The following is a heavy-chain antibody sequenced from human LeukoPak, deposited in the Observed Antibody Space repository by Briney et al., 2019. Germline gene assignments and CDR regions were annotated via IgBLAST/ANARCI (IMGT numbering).Heavy chain of an antibody. CDR2: ISYDGSNK. D-gene: IGHD5-18*01. CDR1: GFTFSSYA. CDR3: AKVPLWNTAMVTFVGPFDY. J-gene: IGHJ4*02. Sequence: PGRSLRLSCAASGFTFSSYAMHWVRQAPGKGLEWVAVISYDGSNKYYADSVKGRFTISRDNSKNTLYLQMNSLRAEDTAVYYCAKVPLWNTAMVTFVGPFDYWGQGTLVTVSS. V-gene: IGHV3-30-3*01.